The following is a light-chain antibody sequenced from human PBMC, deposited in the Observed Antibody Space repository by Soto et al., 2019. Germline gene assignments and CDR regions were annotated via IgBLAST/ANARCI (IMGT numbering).Light chain of an antibody. V-gene: IGKV1-5*01. Sequence: DIRMTQSPSSLSASVGDTVTITCRASQSISSHLNWYQQKPGKAPKLLIYDASTLERGVPSRFSGTGSGTEFTLTISSLQPDDFATYYCQQYYRSSITFGQGTRLEIK. J-gene: IGKJ5*01. CDR1: QSISSH. CDR2: DAS. CDR3: QQYYRSSIT.